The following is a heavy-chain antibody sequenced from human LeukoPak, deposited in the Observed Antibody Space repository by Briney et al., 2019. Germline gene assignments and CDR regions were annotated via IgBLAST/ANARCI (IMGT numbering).Heavy chain of an antibody. CDR2: ISSSGSI. V-gene: IGHV3-11*04. J-gene: IGHJ3*02. CDR3: ARDWRDSSGKFPNDAFDI. Sequence: KPGGSLRLSCAASGFTVSDDYMSWIRQAPGKGLEWVSYISSSGSIYYADSVKGRFTISRDNAKNSLYLQMNSLRAEDTAVYYCARDWRDSSGKFPNDAFDIWGQGTMVTVSS. CDR1: GFTVSDDY. D-gene: IGHD3-22*01.